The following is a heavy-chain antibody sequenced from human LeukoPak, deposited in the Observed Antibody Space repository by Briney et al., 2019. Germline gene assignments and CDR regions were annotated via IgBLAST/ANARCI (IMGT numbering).Heavy chain of an antibody. J-gene: IGHJ4*02. Sequence: GGSLRLSCAASGFTFSSYAMSWVRQAPGKGLESVSYISPSGTDISYADSVKGRFTISRDNAKNSLYLQMNSLRAEDTAVYYCARAEGAFDYWGQGTLVTVSS. CDR1: GFTFSSYA. CDR3: ARAEGAFDY. V-gene: IGHV3-21*05. CDR2: ISPSGTDI. D-gene: IGHD3-16*01.